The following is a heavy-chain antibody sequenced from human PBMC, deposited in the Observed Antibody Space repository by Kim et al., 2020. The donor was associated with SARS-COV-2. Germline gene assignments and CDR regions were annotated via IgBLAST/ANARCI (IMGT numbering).Heavy chain of an antibody. CDR3: TRSYYSGSWYYFDY. CDR2: ISYDGSNK. D-gene: IGHD6-13*01. V-gene: IGHV3-30-3*01. Sequence: GGSLRLSCAAPGFIFSSYAMHWVRQAPGKGLEWVAVISYDGSNKYYADSVKGRFTISRDNSKDTLYLHMNSLRGEDTAVYYCTRSYYSGSWYYFDYWGQGTLVTVSS. CDR1: GFIFSSYA. J-gene: IGHJ4*02.